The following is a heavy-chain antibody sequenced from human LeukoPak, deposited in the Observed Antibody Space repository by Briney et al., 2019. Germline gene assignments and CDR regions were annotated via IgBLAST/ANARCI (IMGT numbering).Heavy chain of an antibody. CDR3: ARANPSGSYWAQRGFDY. D-gene: IGHD1-26*01. V-gene: IGHV3-48*03. Sequence: PGGSLRLSCAASGFTFSSYEMNWFRQAPGKGLEWVSYISSSGSTIYYADSVKGRFTISRDNAKNSLYLLMNSLRAEDTAVYYCARANPSGSYWAQRGFDYWGQGTLVTVSS. CDR2: ISSSGSTI. CDR1: GFTFSSYE. J-gene: IGHJ4*02.